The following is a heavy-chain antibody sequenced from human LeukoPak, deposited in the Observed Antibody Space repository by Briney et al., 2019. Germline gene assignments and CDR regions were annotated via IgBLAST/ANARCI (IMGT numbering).Heavy chain of an antibody. Sequence: SVKVSCKASGGTFSSYAISWVRQAPGQGLEWMGGIIPIFGTANYAQKFQGRVTITADESTSTVYMELSSLRSEDTAVYYCARDRDIVVVPAASYYMDVWGKGTTVTVSS. CDR3: ARDRDIVVVPAASYYMDV. J-gene: IGHJ6*03. CDR2: IIPIFGTA. V-gene: IGHV1-69*13. CDR1: GGTFSSYA. D-gene: IGHD2-2*01.